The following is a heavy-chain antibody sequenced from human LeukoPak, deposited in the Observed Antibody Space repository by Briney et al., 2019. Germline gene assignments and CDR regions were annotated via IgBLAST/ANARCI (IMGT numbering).Heavy chain of an antibody. V-gene: IGHV4-59*01. CDR3: ARVVVATRYFDY. CDR1: GGSISSYY. D-gene: IGHD5-12*01. J-gene: IGHJ4*02. CDR2: IYYSGST. Sequence: SETLSLTCTVSGGSISSYYWSWIRQPPGKGLEWIGYIYYSGSTNYNPSLKSRVTISVDTSKNQFSLKLSSVTAADTAVYYCARVVVATRYFDYWGQGTLVTVFS.